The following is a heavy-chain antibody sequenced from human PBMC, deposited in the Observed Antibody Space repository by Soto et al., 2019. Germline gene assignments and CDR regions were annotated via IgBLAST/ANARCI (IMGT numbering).Heavy chain of an antibody. CDR1: GFTCSSYA. D-gene: IGHD3-3*01. V-gene: IGHV3-30-3*01. J-gene: IGHJ6*02. CDR3: ARGYDFWSGYYYPYGMDV. CDR2: ISYDGSNK. Sequence: GGSLRVSCAASGFTCSSYAMHWVRQAPGNGLEWVAVISYDGSNKNHADTVKGRFTTSRDNSKNTLYLQMNSLRAEDTAVYYCARGYDFWSGYYYPYGMDVWGQGTTVTVSS.